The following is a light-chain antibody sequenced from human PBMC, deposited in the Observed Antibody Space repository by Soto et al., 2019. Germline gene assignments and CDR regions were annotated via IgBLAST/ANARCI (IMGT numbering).Light chain of an antibody. CDR1: SSDVGRYNY. CDR2: EVT. J-gene: IGLJ2*01. V-gene: IGLV2-8*01. CDR3: NSFAGSNNVL. Sequence: QSALTQPPSASGSLGQSVTISCTGTSSDVGRYNYVSWYQQHPGKAPKLMIYEVTKRPSGVPDRFSGSKSGNTASLTVSGLQVEDEADYYCNSFAGSNNVLFGGGTKLTVL.